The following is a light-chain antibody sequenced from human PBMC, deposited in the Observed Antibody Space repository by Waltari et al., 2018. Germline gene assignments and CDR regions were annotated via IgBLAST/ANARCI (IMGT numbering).Light chain of an antibody. Sequence: QSALTQHASVSGSPGQSIPISCTGTSSDVGHYNPVSCYKQHPGKAPKLMIYEVSQRPSGVSNRFSGSKSGNTASLTISGLQPEDETDYYCCSYAGHSTYVFGTGTKVTVL. CDR1: SSDVGHYNP. V-gene: IGLV2-23*02. CDR2: EVS. CDR3: CSYAGHSTYV. J-gene: IGLJ1*01.